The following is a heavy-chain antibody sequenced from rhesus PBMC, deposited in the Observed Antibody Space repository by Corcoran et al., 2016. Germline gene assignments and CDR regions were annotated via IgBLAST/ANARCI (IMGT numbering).Heavy chain of an antibody. D-gene: IGHD3-16*01. Sequence: QLQLQESGPGLMKPSETLSLTCAVSGGSISGNYGSWIRQPPGKGLEWIGRISGSGGSTDHNPSLKSRVTISTDTSKNQFSLKLSSVTAADTAVYYCARESGSYYLDAFDFWGQGLRVTVSS. CDR3: ARESGSYYLDAFDF. CDR2: ISGSGGST. J-gene: IGHJ3*01. V-gene: IGHV4-173*01. CDR1: GGSISGNY.